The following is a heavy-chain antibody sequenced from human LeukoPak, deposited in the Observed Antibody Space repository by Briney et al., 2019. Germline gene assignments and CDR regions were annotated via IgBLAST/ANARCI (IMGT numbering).Heavy chain of an antibody. Sequence: ASVKVSCKASGGTFSSYAISWVRQAPGQGLEWMGRIIPIFGTANYAQKFQGRVTITTDESTSTAYMELSGLRSEDTAVYYCARNWNDERYFDYWGQGTLVTVSS. CDR2: IIPIFGTA. CDR3: ARNWNDERYFDY. V-gene: IGHV1-69*05. D-gene: IGHD1-1*01. CDR1: GGTFSSYA. J-gene: IGHJ4*02.